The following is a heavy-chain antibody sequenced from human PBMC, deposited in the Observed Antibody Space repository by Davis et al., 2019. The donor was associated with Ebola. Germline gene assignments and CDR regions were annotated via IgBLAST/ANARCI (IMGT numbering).Heavy chain of an antibody. V-gene: IGHV4-34*01. CDR1: GGSFSGYY. Sequence: SETLSLTCAVYGGSFSGYYWSWIRQPPGKGLEWIGEINHSGSTNYNPSLRSRVAISVDSSKNQFSLKINSVTAADTATYYCARTTKTNIEASGLGFNSFDSWGQGALVSVSS. D-gene: IGHD4-17*01. CDR2: INHSGST. J-gene: IGHJ5*01. CDR3: ARTTKTNIEASGLGFNSFDS.